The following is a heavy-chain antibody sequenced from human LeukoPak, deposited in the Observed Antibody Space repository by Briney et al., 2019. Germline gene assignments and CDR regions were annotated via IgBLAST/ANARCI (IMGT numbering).Heavy chain of an antibody. Sequence: SETLSLTCTVSGGSISSYYWSWIRQPPGKGLEWIGYIYYSGSTNYNPSLRSRVTISVDTSKNQFSLKLNSVTAADTAVYYCARVDLMGATEFDYWGQGTLVTVSS. CDR1: GGSISSYY. CDR2: IYYSGST. D-gene: IGHD1-26*01. V-gene: IGHV4-59*01. CDR3: ARVDLMGATEFDY. J-gene: IGHJ4*02.